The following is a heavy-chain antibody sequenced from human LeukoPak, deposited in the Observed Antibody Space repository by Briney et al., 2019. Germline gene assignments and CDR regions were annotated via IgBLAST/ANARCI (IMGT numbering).Heavy chain of an antibody. CDR1: GYTFTSNY. V-gene: IGHV1-46*01. CDR2: ISPSGGST. D-gene: IGHD5-18*01. CDR3: ARGVDTAMDFDY. Sequence: ASVKVSCKAFGYTFTSNYMHWVRQAPGQGPEWMGVISPSGGSTTYAQKFQGRVTLTRDMSTSTDYLELSSLRSEDTAVYYCARGVDTAMDFDYWGQGTLVTVSS. J-gene: IGHJ4*02.